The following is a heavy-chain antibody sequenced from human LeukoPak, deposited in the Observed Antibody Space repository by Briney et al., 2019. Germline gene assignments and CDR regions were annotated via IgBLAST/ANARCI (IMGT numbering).Heavy chain of an antibody. D-gene: IGHD6-19*01. J-gene: IGHJ4*02. V-gene: IGHV3-30*18. CDR2: ISSDGSNK. CDR3: AKSRLYSSGSADY. CDR1: GFTFSSFG. Sequence: PGRSLRLSCAASGFTFSSFGMRWVRQAPGKGLEWVAVISSDGSNKYYADSVKGRFTISRDNSKNTLYLQMDSLRAEDTAVYYCAKSRLYSSGSADYWGQGTLVTVSS.